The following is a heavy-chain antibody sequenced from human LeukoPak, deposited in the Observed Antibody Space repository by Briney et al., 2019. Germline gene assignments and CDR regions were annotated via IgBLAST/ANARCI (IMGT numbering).Heavy chain of an antibody. Sequence: PGRSLRLSCAASGFTFSSYGMHWVRQAPGKGLEWVAVIWYDGSNKYYADSVKGRFTISRDNSKNTLYLQMNSLRAEDTAVYYCAKGLRFGEVAPFDYWGQGTLVTVSS. J-gene: IGHJ4*02. CDR1: GFTFSSYG. V-gene: IGHV3-33*06. CDR3: AKGLRFGEVAPFDY. CDR2: IWYDGSNK. D-gene: IGHD3-10*01.